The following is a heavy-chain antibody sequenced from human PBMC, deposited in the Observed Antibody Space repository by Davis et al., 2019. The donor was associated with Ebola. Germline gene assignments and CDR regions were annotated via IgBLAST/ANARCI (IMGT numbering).Heavy chain of an antibody. CDR3: ARGLGYCSGGSCYSGWFDP. CDR1: GYTFTSYD. V-gene: IGHV1-8*01. CDR2: MNPNSGNT. Sequence: ASVKVSCKASGYTFTSYDINWVRQATGQGLEWMGWMNPNSGNTGYAQKLQGRVTMTTDTSTSTAYMELRSLRSEDTAVYYCARGLGYCSGGSCYSGWFDPWGQGTLVTVSS. D-gene: IGHD2-15*01. J-gene: IGHJ5*02.